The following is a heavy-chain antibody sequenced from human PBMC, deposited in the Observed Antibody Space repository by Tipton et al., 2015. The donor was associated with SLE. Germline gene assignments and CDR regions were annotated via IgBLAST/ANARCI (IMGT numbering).Heavy chain of an antibody. D-gene: IGHD1-26*01. CDR1: GFTFSSYA. CDR2: ISSSSSYI. CDR3: AKVKWELGTFDI. J-gene: IGHJ3*02. Sequence: SLRLSCAASGFTFSSYAMSWVRQAPGKGLEWVSSISSSSSYIYYADSVKGRFTISRDNSKNTLYLQMNSLRAEDTAVYYCAKVKWELGTFDIWGQGTMVTVSS. V-gene: IGHV3-23*01.